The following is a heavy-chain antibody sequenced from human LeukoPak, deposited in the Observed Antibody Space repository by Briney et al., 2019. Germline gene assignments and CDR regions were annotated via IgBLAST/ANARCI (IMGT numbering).Heavy chain of an antibody. CDR2: INPNSGGT. CDR3: ARDGLLWFGELLYLDY. CDR1: GYTFTGYY. V-gene: IGHV1-2*02. D-gene: IGHD3-10*01. Sequence: APVKVSFKASGYTFTGYYMHWVRQAPGQGLEWMGWINPNSGGTNYAQKFQGRVTMTKDTSISTAYMELSRLRSDDTAVYYCARDGLLWFGELLYLDYWGQGTLVTVSS. J-gene: IGHJ4*02.